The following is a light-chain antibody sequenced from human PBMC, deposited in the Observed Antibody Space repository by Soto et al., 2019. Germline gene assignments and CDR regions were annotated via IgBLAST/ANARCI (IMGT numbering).Light chain of an antibody. CDR1: QSVSSSY. Sequence: EIVCTQRAATLALSSRERANRPCRDSQSVSSSYLAWYQQKPGQAPRLLIYGASSRATGIPDRFSGSGSGTDFTLTISRLEPEDFAVYHCQQYGSSPLTVGGGTKADIK. V-gene: IGKV3-20*01. CDR3: QQYGSSPLT. CDR2: GAS. J-gene: IGKJ4*01.